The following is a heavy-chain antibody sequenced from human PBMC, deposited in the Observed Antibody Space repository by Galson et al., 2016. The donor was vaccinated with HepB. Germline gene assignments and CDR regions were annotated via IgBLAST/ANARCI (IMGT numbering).Heavy chain of an antibody. V-gene: IGHV1-8*01. CDR1: GDSFATYD. Sequence: SGDSFATYDINWLRQATGQGPEWIGWMNPNTGDTGYVPKFQGRVTMTRNASISTAYMELSSLRSEDTAVYYCARGSDYSNYVAIYWGQGTLVTASS. CDR2: MNPNTGDT. J-gene: IGHJ4*02. D-gene: IGHD4-11*01. CDR3: ARGSDYSNYVAIY.